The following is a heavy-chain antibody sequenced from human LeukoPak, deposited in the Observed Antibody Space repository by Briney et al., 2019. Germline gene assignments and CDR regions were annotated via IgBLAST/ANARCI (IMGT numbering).Heavy chain of an antibody. CDR2: ISGSGGST. V-gene: IGHV3-23*01. Sequence: GGSLRLSCEASGFTFSSYAMSWVRQAPGEGLEWVSAISGSGGSTYYADSVKGRFTISRDNSKNTLYLQMNSLRAEDTAVYYCAKSLTAKVATIGQDYWGQGTLVTVSS. CDR1: GFTFSSYA. D-gene: IGHD5-12*01. CDR3: AKSLTAKVATIGQDY. J-gene: IGHJ4*02.